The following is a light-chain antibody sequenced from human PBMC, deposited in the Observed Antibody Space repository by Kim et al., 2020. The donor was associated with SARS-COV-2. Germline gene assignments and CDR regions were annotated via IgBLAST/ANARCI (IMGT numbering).Light chain of an antibody. CDR1: QSVSSNH. CDR3: QYYDNSPFT. CDR2: SAS. Sequence: EIVLTQSPATVSLSPGERATLSCRASQSVSSNHSAWHQQTPDQAPRLLIYSASNSAAGTPDWFSGGGSGAYSTLTISRLGPEDSAVYCCQYYDNSPFTFAQGTRLEIK. V-gene: IGKV3-20*01. J-gene: IGKJ5*01.